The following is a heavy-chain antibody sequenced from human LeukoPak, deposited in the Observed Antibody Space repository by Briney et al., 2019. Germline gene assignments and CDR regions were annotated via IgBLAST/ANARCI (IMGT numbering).Heavy chain of an antibody. V-gene: IGHV1-2*02. J-gene: IGHJ4*02. CDR3: ARGREIHGGSDTKLDDY. D-gene: IGHD3-10*01. CDR1: GYSFTDYY. CDR2: ISPRSGDT. Sequence: AASVKVSCKASGYSFTDYYMHWVRQAPGQGLEWMGWISPRSGDTSYAQKFQGRVTMTRDTSINTVDMDLSGLTSDVTAVFYCARGREIHGGSDTKLDDYWGQGTLVTVSS.